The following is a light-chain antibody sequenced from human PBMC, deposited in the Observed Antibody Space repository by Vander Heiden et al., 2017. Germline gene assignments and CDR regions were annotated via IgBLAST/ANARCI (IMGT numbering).Light chain of an antibody. Sequence: QSVLPQSPSASWTPVQRVTISCSGSSSNIGSHYVYWYQHLPGTAPKLLIYRSDQRPTGVPDRISASKSGTSASLAISGLRSEDEADYYCAAWDDSLSDVVFGGGTKLTVL. CDR3: AAWDDSLSDVV. CDR2: RSD. J-gene: IGLJ2*01. CDR1: SSNIGSHY. V-gene: IGLV1-47*01.